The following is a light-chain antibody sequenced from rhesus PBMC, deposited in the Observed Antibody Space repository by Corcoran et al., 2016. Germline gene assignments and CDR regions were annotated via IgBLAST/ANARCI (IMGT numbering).Light chain of an antibody. J-gene: IGKJ1*01. CDR2: LVS. Sequence: EIVMTQTPLSLPVTLGEPASISCRSSQSLVYSDGKTYLYWYLQKQGQFHQLLMYLVSKRASGVPDKFSGRYSGTDFTLKISRVEAEDVGVYYCMQALRSPWTFGQGTKVEVK. CDR3: MQALRSPWT. CDR1: QSLVYSDGKTY. V-gene: IGKV2-82*02.